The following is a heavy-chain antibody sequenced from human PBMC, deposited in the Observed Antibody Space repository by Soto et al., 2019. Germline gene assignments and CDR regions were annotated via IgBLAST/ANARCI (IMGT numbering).Heavy chain of an antibody. V-gene: IGHV3-23*01. D-gene: IGHD4-4*01. Sequence: EVQLLESGGGLVQPGGSLRLSCAASGFTFSTYPMNWVRQAPGKGLEWVSGISGSGISTFYVDTVKGRFTISRDNSKNTVFLQINSLRAEDTAIYYCVKFPVITASYYYQDMDVWGQGTTLTVSS. CDR1: GFTFSTYP. CDR3: VKFPVITASYYYQDMDV. J-gene: IGHJ6*03. CDR2: ISGSGIST.